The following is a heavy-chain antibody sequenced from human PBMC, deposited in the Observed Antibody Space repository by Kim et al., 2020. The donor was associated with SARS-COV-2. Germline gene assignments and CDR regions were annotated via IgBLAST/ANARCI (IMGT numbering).Heavy chain of an antibody. J-gene: IGHJ4*02. CDR2: IYYSGST. Sequence: SETLSLTCTVSGGSISSSSYYWGWIRQPPGKGLEWIGSIYYSGSTYYNPSLKSRVTISVDTSKNQFSLKLSSVTAADTAVYYCASRLWGGFDYWGQGNL. CDR3: ASRLWGGFDY. V-gene: IGHV4-39*01. D-gene: IGHD5-18*01. CDR1: GGSISSSSYY.